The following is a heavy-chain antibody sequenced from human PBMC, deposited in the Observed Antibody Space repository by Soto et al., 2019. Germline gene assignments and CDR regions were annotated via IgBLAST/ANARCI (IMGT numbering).Heavy chain of an antibody. D-gene: IGHD3-22*01. Sequence: GGSLRLSCAASGFTFSSYSMNWVRQAPGKGLEWVSYISSSSSTIYYADSVKGRFTISRDNAKNSLYLQMNSLRDEDTAVYYYARVQDYYDSSGYPEADAFDIWGQGTMVTVSS. V-gene: IGHV3-48*02. J-gene: IGHJ3*02. CDR2: ISSSSSTI. CDR3: ARVQDYYDSSGYPEADAFDI. CDR1: GFTFSSYS.